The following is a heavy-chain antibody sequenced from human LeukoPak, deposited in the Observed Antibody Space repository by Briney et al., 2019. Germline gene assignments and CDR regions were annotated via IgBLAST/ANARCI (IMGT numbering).Heavy chain of an antibody. J-gene: IGHJ4*02. CDR3: ARGTGDYYDSSGHIDY. Sequence: ASVKVSCKASGYTFTSYGINWVRQATGQGLEWMGWMNPNSGNTGYAQKFQGRVTMTRNTSISTAYMELSSLRSEDTAVYYCARGTGDYYDSSGHIDYWGQGTLVTVSS. CDR1: GYTFTSYG. V-gene: IGHV1-8*02. CDR2: MNPNSGNT. D-gene: IGHD3-22*01.